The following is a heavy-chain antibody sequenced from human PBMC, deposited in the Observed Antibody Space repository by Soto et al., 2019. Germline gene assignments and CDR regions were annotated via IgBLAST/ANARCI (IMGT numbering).Heavy chain of an antibody. V-gene: IGHV3-11*06. CDR1: GFTFSDYY. Sequence: PGGSLRLSCAAFGFTFSDYYMSWIRQAPGKXLEWVSYISSSSSYTNYADSVKGRFTISRDNAKNSLYLQMNSLRAEDTAVYYCAGGRKIKYYYDSSGQNTDYWGQGTLVTVSS. CDR3: AGGRKIKYYYDSSGQNTDY. CDR2: ISSSSSYT. D-gene: IGHD3-22*01. J-gene: IGHJ4*02.